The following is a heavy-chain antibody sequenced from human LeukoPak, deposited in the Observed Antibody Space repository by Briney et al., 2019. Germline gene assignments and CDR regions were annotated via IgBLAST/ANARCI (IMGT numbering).Heavy chain of an antibody. J-gene: IGHJ4*02. D-gene: IGHD3-10*01. CDR3: AKVAKYYYGSETYYFFEH. V-gene: IGHV1-69*06. CDR1: GYTFTGYY. CDR2: IIPIFGTA. Sequence: ASVKVSCKASGYTFTGYYIHWVRQAPGQGLEWMGGIIPIFGTANYAQKFQGRVTITADKSTSTAYMELSSLRVEDTAVYYCAKVAKYYYGSETYYFFEHWGQGTPVTASS.